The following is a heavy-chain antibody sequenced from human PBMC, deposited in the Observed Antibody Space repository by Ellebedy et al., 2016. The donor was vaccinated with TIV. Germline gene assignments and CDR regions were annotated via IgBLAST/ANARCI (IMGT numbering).Heavy chain of an antibody. CDR1: GYSISSAYY. V-gene: IGHV4-38-2*02. Sequence: SETLSLTCTVSGYSISSAYYWGWIRLPPGKGLEWLGSIYHSGSTYYNPSLKSRVTISVDTSKNQFSLKLSSVTAADTAVYYCARVGWSGYYREADIGDYWGQGTLGTVSS. D-gene: IGHD3-3*01. J-gene: IGHJ4*02. CDR3: ARVGWSGYYREADIGDY. CDR2: IYHSGST.